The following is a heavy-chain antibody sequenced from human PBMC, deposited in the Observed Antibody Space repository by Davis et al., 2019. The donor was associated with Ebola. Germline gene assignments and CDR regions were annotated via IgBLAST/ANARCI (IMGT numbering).Heavy chain of an antibody. Sequence: ASVKVSCKASGYSFTDDGISWVRQAPGQGLEWMGWISTYNGNTNYAQKLQGRVTMTTDTSTSTAYMELRSLRSDDTAVFYCARGKTVAGTRGLSWFDPWGPGTLVTVSS. CDR3: ARGKTVAGTRGLSWFDP. CDR1: GYSFTDDG. J-gene: IGHJ5*02. V-gene: IGHV1-18*01. CDR2: ISTYNGNT. D-gene: IGHD6-19*01.